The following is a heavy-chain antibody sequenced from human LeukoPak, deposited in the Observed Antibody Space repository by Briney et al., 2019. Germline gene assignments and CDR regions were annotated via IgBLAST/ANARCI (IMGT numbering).Heavy chain of an antibody. Sequence: PSETLSLTCAVSGGSISSSNWWSWVRQPPGKGLEWIGEIYHIESINYNPSLKSRVTISVDTSKNQFSLKLSSVTAADTAVYYCASNSLPRPSCIAVAGTGSCGSNWFDPWGQGTLVTVSS. CDR3: ASNSLPRPSCIAVAGTGSCGSNWFDP. J-gene: IGHJ5*02. CDR1: GGSISSSNW. CDR2: IYHIESI. D-gene: IGHD6-19*01. V-gene: IGHV4-4*02.